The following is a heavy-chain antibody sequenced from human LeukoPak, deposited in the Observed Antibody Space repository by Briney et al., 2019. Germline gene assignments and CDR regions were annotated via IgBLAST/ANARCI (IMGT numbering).Heavy chain of an antibody. V-gene: IGHV3-20*04. CDR2: INWNGGST. Sequence: GGSLRLSCAASGFTFDDYGMSWVRQAPGKGLEWVSGINWNGGSTGYADSVKGRFTISRDNAKNSLYLQMNSLRAEDTAVYYCAKGALWGFYDSSGYYNFDYWGQGTLVTVSS. CDR3: AKGALWGFYDSSGYYNFDY. D-gene: IGHD3-22*01. CDR1: GFTFDDYG. J-gene: IGHJ4*02.